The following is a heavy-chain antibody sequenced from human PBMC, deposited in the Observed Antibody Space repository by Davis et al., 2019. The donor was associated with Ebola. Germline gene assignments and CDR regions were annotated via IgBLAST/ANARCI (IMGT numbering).Heavy chain of an antibody. CDR1: DDSIDIYS. J-gene: IGHJ4*02. V-gene: IGHV4-59*12. D-gene: IGHD7-27*01. Sequence: SETLSLTCTVSDDSIDIYSWSWIRQPPGKGLEWIGYIYYNEGTNYNPSLKSRLTISLDTSKRQFSLKLSSVTAADTAVYYCARGWGNYWGPGTLVTVSS. CDR3: ARGWGNY. CDR2: IYYNEGT.